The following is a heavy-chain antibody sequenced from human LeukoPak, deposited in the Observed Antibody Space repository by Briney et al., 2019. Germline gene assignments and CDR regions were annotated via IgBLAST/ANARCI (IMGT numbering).Heavy chain of an antibody. J-gene: IGHJ4*02. CDR2: IYTRGTT. CDR3: ARLILSDYVWGSYRYAIDY. Sequence: SETLSLTCTVSRGSISNFYWSWIRQPAGKGLEWIGHIYTRGTTNYNPSLKSRVTMSVDTSKNQFSLKLSSVTAADTAVYYCARLILSDYVWGSYRYAIDYWGQGTLVTVSS. D-gene: IGHD3-16*02. CDR1: RGSISNFY. V-gene: IGHV4-4*07.